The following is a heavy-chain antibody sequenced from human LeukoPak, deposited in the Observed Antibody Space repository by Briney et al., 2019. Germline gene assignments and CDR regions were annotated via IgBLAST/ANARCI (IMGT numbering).Heavy chain of an antibody. Sequence: GRSLRLSCAASGFTFSSYGMHWVRQAPGKGLEWVAVISYDGSNKYYADSVKGRFTISRDNSKNTLYLQMNSLRAEDTAVYYCANSLPPYVPDPRLVINDSWDYYYGMDVWGQGTTVTVSS. V-gene: IGHV3-30*18. CDR2: ISYDGSNK. D-gene: IGHD3-9*01. CDR1: GFTFSSYG. J-gene: IGHJ6*02. CDR3: ANSLPPYVPDPRLVINDSWDYYYGMDV.